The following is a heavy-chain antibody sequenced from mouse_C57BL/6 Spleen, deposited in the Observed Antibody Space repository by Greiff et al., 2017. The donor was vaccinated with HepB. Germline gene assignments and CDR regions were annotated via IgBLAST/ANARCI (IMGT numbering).Heavy chain of an antibody. V-gene: IGHV2-5*01. CDR3: AKTALYVYEGAWFAY. D-gene: IGHD2-2*01. J-gene: IGHJ3*01. Sequence: VKLMESGPGLVQPSQSLSITCTVSGFSLTSYGVHWVRQSPGKGLEWLGVIWRGGSTDDNAAFMSRLSITKDNSKSQVFFKKNSLQADDTAIYYCAKTALYVYEGAWFAYWGQGTLVTVSA. CDR2: IWRGGST. CDR1: GFSLTSYG.